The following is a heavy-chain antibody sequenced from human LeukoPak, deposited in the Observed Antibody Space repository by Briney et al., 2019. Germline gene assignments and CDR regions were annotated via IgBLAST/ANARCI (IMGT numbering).Heavy chain of an antibody. J-gene: IGHJ6*03. CDR2: ISSSGSTI. CDR3: VRRNAEDIVVVVAAARYYYMDV. D-gene: IGHD2-15*01. CDR1: GFTFSDYY. V-gene: IGHV3-11*04. Sequence: GESLKISCAASGFTFSDYYMSWIRQAPGKGLEWVSYISSSGSTIYYADSVKGRFTISRDNAKNSLYLQMNSLRAEDTAVYYCVRRNAEDIVVVVAAARYYYMDVWGKGTTVTVSS.